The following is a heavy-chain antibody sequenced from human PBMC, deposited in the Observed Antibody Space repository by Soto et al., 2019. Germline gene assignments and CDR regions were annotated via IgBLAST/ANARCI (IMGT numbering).Heavy chain of an antibody. CDR3: AKAILTITSSSNY. Sequence: GGSLRLSCAASGFPFSTYAMSWVRQAPGKGLEWVSDISGSGDSTYYADSVKGRFTISRDNSKNTLYLQMSSLSAEDTAAYYCAKAILTITSSSNYWGQGALVTVSS. CDR1: GFPFSTYA. CDR2: ISGSGDST. J-gene: IGHJ4*02. D-gene: IGHD3-3*01. V-gene: IGHV3-23*01.